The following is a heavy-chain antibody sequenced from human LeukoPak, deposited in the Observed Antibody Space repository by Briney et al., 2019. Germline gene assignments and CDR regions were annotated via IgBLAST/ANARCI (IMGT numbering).Heavy chain of an antibody. V-gene: IGHV3-23*05. CDR2: LSSKYET. Sequence: GGSLRLSCAASGFTFTDYTINWVRQAPGKGLEWVSALSSKYETYYADSVKGRFTISRDNSENTLYLQMNALRAEDTALYYCYGIHLGDSFDIWGRGTMVIVFS. D-gene: IGHD3-16*01. CDR1: GFTFTDYT. J-gene: IGHJ3*02. CDR3: YGIHLGDSFDI.